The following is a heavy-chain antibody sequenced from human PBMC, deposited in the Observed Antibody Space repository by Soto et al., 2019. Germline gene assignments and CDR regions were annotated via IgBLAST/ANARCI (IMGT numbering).Heavy chain of an antibody. CDR2: IIPIFGTA. D-gene: IGHD6-6*01. CDR1: GGTFSSYA. Sequence: QVQLVQSGAEVKKPGSSVKVSCKASGGTFSSYAISWVRQAPGQGLEWMGGIIPIFGTANYAQKFQGRVTITADESTSTAYMELSSLRAEDTAVYYCARGIAARLGFDYYYCGMDVWGQGTTVTVSS. CDR3: ARGIAARLGFDYYYCGMDV. V-gene: IGHV1-69*01. J-gene: IGHJ6*02.